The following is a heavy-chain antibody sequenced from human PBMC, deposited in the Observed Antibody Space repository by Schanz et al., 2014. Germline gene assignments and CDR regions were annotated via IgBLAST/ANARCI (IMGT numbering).Heavy chain of an antibody. J-gene: IGHJ4*02. D-gene: IGHD6-13*01. CDR1: GFSFSDYY. CDR3: VSQTGSPNY. CDR2: INTGSNYI. V-gene: IGHV3-11*06. Sequence: VQLVESGGGVVQPGRSLRLSCAASGFSFSDYYMSWIRQAPGKGLEWISFINTGSNYINYADSVKGRFTISRDNAKRSLFLQMNSLRVEDTAVYFCVSQTGSPNYWGQGTLXTVSS.